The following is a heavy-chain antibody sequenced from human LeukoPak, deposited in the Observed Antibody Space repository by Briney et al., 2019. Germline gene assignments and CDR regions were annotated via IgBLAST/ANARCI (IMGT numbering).Heavy chain of an antibody. CDR2: INPNSGGT. J-gene: IGHJ4*02. V-gene: IGHV1-2*02. CDR1: ASTFTSSA. D-gene: IGHD2-2*01. Sequence: ASGKLCSSASASTFTSSAISWGGHPPGQGLQLLGWINPNSGGTNYAQKFPGKVTMTRDTCISTADMELSRVRSDGTAVYYCARVLRQYQLLLGFWGQGTLVTVSS. CDR3: ARVLRQYQLLLGF.